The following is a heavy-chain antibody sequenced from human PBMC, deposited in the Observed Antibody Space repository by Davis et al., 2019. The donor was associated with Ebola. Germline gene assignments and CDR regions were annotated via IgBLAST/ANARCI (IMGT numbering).Heavy chain of an antibody. CDR2: INQDGSDA. D-gene: IGHD3-10*01. V-gene: IGHV3-7*01. Sequence: GESLKISCAASIGFTFSKNWMTWVRQPPGKGLECVATINQDGSDAHYVDSVRGRFTISRDNAKNTLFLQMDSLRVDDTAVYYCLGGRGWASWGQGTLVIVSS. CDR3: LGGRGWAS. CDR1: IGFTFSKNW. J-gene: IGHJ5*02.